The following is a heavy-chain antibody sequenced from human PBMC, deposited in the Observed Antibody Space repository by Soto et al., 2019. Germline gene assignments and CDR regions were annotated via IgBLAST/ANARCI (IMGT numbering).Heavy chain of an antibody. J-gene: IGHJ6*02. CDR1: GGSFSCYY. D-gene: IGHD6-6*01. CDR3: ARIKYSDSSHYYGMDV. V-gene: IGHV4-34*01. CDR2: INHSGST. Sequence: SETLSLTCAVYGGSFSCYYWSWIRQPPGKGLECIAQINHSGSTNYNPSLKSRVTISLDTSKNQFSLKLTSVTAADTAVYYCARIKYSDSSHYYGMDVWGQGTTVTVSS.